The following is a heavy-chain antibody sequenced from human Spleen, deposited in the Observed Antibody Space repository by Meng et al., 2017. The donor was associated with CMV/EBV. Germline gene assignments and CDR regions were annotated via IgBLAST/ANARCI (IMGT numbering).Heavy chain of an antibody. D-gene: IGHD1-14*01. J-gene: IGHJ4*02. CDR2: IRYDGSNE. Sequence: GESLKISCAASGFTFSSYEMNWVRQAPGKGLEWVAFIRYDGSNEHYVDSVKGRFTISRDNSKNTLYLQMNSLRTDDTAVYYCAKDGDHMYYFDYWGQGMLVTVSS. V-gene: IGHV3-30*02. CDR3: AKDGDHMYYFDY. CDR1: GFTFSSYE.